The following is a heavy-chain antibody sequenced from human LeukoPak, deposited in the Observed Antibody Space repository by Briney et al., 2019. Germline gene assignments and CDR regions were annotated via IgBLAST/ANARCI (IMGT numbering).Heavy chain of an antibody. D-gene: IGHD4-17*01. CDR3: ARDPIYGDPYYFDY. Sequence: GGSLRLSCAASGFTFSTYTMNWVRQAPGKGLEWVSSITSSSSYIYYVDSVKGRFTISRDNAKNSLYLQMNSLRAEDTAVYYCARDPIYGDPYYFDYWGQGTLVTVFS. J-gene: IGHJ4*02. V-gene: IGHV3-21*01. CDR2: ITSSSSYI. CDR1: GFTFSTYT.